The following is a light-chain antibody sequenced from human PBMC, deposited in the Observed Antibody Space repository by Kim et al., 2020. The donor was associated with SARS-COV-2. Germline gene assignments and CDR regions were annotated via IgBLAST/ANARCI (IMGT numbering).Light chain of an antibody. CDR2: EVS. V-gene: IGLV2-8*01. CDR3: SSYAGSYNVL. Sequence: GQSVTISCTGTSSDVGDYNYVAWYQQHPGRVPKRMIYEVSQRPSGVPDRFSGSKSGNTASLTVSGLQAEDEAEYYCSSYAGSYNVLFGGGTQLTVL. J-gene: IGLJ2*01. CDR1: SSDVGDYNY.